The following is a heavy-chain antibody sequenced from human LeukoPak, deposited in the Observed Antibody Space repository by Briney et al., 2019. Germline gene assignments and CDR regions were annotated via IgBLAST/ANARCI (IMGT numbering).Heavy chain of an antibody. CDR1: GGSISSSSYY. CDR2: IYYSGST. D-gene: IGHD3-16*02. CDR3: ANAGSTYRNNWFDP. Sequence: PSETLSLTCTVSGGSISSSSYYWGWIRQPPGKGLEWIGSIYYSGSTHYNPSLKSRVTISVDTSKNQFSLKLSSVTAADTAVYYCANAGSTYRNNWFDPWGPGTLVTVSS. J-gene: IGHJ5*02. V-gene: IGHV4-39*01.